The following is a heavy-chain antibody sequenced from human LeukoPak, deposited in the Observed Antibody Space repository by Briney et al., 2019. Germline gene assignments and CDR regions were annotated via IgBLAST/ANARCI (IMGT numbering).Heavy chain of an antibody. CDR2: FDPEDGET. J-gene: IGHJ4*02. V-gene: IGHV1-24*01. D-gene: IGHD6-13*01. CDR1: GYTLTELS. CDR3: ATGIAAAGIYRSNDY. Sequence: ASVKVSCKVSGYTLTELSMHWVRQAPGKGLEWMGGFDPEDGETIYAQKFQGRVTMTEDTSTDTAYMELSSLRSEDTAVHYCATGIAAAGIYRSNDYWGQGTLVTVSS.